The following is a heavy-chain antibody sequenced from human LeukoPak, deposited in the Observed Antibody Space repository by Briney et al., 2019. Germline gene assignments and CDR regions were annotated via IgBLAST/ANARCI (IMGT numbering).Heavy chain of an antibody. D-gene: IGHD4-11*01. J-gene: IGHJ2*01. CDR2: IYSGGST. CDR1: GFTVSTNY. Sequence: PGGSLRLSCAVSGFTVSTNYMSWVRQAPGKGLEWVSVIYSGGSTYYADSVKGRFTISRDNSKNTLYLQMNSLRAEDTAVYYCAREDYNASGWYFDLWGRGTLVTVSS. CDR3: AREDYNASGWYFDL. V-gene: IGHV3-66*01.